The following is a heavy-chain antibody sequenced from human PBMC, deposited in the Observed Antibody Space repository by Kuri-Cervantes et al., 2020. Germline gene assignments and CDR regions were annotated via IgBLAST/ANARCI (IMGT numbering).Heavy chain of an antibody. D-gene: IGHD6-19*01. CDR2: ISYDGTNQ. J-gene: IGHJ4*02. CDR3: ARDLAVAGLFDY. Sequence: GESLKISCAASGFTFSSYWMSWVRQAPGKGLEWVAFISYDGTNQYYVDSVKGRFTISRDNSKNTVYLQMNSLRDEDTAVYYCARDLAVAGLFDYWGQGTLVTVSS. V-gene: IGHV3-30*03. CDR1: GFTFSSYW.